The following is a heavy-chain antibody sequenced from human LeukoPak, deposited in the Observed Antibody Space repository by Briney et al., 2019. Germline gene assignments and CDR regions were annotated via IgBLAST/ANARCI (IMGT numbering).Heavy chain of an antibody. J-gene: IGHJ4*02. Sequence: GGSLRLSCAASGFTLSTYWMSWVRQAPGKGLEWVANINQDGGQKRYVGSVQGRFTVSRDNTKNSLFLQMNSLRAEDTAVYYCARLKDDVTKFDYWGQGTLVTVAS. CDR1: GFTLSTYW. D-gene: IGHD2-8*01. CDR3: ARLKDDVTKFDY. V-gene: IGHV3-7*01. CDR2: INQDGGQK.